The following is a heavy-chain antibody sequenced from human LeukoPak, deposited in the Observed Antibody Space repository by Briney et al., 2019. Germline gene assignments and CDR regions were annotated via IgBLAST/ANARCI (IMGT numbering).Heavy chain of an antibody. J-gene: IGHJ4*02. D-gene: IGHD1-1*01. V-gene: IGHV3-23*01. CDR1: GSTFSSYA. Sequence: GGSLRLSCAASGSTFSSYAMSWVRQAPGKGLEWVSAISGSGGSTYYADSVKGRFTISRDNSKNTLYLQMNSLRAEDTAVYYCAKSSQRGGWNDFDYWGQGTLVTVSS. CDR2: ISGSGGST. CDR3: AKSSQRGGWNDFDY.